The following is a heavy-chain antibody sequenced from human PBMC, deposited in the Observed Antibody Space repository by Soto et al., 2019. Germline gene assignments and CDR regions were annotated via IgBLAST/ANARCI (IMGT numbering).Heavy chain of an antibody. CDR2: VSGSGRIT. CDR1: GFTYSSYA. J-gene: IGHJ4*02. D-gene: IGHD1-7*01. V-gene: IGHV3-23*01. Sequence: GGSLRLSCAASGFTYSSYAMTWVRQAPGKGLEGVSVVSGSGRITYYADSVKGRFTISRDNSKNTVYLQMNSPRAEDTAVYYCAKESWNYYYFDYWGQGALVTVSS. CDR3: AKESWNYYYFDY.